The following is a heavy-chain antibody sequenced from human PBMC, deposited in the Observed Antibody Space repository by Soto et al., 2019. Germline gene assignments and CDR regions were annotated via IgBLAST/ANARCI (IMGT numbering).Heavy chain of an antibody. J-gene: IGHJ5*02. V-gene: IGHV4-59*01. Sequence: SETLSLTCTVSGGSISSYYWSWIRQPPGKGLEWIGYIYYSGSTNYNPSLKSRVTISVDTSKNQFSLKLSSVTAADTAVYYCARDGTPEGWFDPWGQGTLVTVSS. CDR2: IYYSGST. CDR1: GGSISSYY. D-gene: IGHD1-1*01. CDR3: ARDGTPEGWFDP.